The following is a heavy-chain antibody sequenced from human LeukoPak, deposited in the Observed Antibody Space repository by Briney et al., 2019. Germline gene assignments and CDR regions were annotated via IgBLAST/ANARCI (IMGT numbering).Heavy chain of an antibody. Sequence: GESLKISCKGSGYSFTSYWIGWVRQMPGKGLEWTGIIYPGDSDTRYSPSFQGQVTISADKSISTAYLQWSSLKASDTAMYYCASTVEAYCGGDCPLDYWGQGTLVTVSS. D-gene: IGHD2-21*02. J-gene: IGHJ4*02. CDR2: IYPGDSDT. V-gene: IGHV5-51*01. CDR1: GYSFTSYW. CDR3: ASTVEAYCGGDCPLDY.